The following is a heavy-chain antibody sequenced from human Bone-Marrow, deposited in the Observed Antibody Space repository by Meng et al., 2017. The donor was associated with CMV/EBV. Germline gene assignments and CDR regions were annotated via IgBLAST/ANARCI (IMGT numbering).Heavy chain of an antibody. CDR1: GGTFSSYA. CDR2: IIPIFGTA. V-gene: IGHV1-69*05. Sequence: SVKVSCKASGGTFSSYAINWVRQAPGQGLEWMGGIIPIFGTANYAQKFQGRVTITTDESTSTAYMELSSLRSEDTAVYSCARGNLDDDFWSGYLDYWGQGTLVTVSS. CDR3: ARGNLDDDFWSGYLDY. J-gene: IGHJ4*02. D-gene: IGHD3-3*01.